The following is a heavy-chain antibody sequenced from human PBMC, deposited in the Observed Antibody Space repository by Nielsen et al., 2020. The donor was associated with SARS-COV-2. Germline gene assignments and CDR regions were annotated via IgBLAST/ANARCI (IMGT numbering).Heavy chain of an antibody. Sequence: GSLKISCAASGFTFSNAWMSWVRQAPGKGLEWVGRIKSKTDGGTTDYAAPVKGRFTISRDDSKNTLYLQMNSLKTEDTAVYYCTTLRFLYGLDVWGQGTTVTVSS. J-gene: IGHJ6*02. CDR2: IKSKTDGGTT. CDR3: TTLRFLYGLDV. D-gene: IGHD3-3*01. CDR1: GFTFSNAW. V-gene: IGHV3-15*01.